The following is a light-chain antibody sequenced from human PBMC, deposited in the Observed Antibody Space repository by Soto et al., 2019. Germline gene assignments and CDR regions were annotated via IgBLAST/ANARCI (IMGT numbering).Light chain of an antibody. CDR2: DAS. CDR1: QSISSW. CDR3: QQYNSYSLWT. J-gene: IGKJ1*01. Sequence: DIQMTQSPSTLSASVGDRVTITCRASQSISSWLAWYQQKPGKAPKLLIYDASSLESGVPSRFSGSGSGTEFTLTISSLQPDDFATHYCQQYNSYSLWTFGQGTKVDIK. V-gene: IGKV1-5*01.